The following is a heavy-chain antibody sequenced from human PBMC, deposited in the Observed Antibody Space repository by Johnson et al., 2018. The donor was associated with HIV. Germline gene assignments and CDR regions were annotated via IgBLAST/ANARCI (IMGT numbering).Heavy chain of an antibody. CDR3: AKDQTYNFWSGYYGGDAFDI. V-gene: IGHV3-30*02. CDR1: GFTFSSSG. Sequence: QVQLEQFGGGVVQPGGSLRLSCAASGFTFSSSGMHWVRQAPGQGLERVAFIRYDGSNKYYADSVKGRLTIPRHNSKTTLYLQMNSLRAEDTAVYYCAKDQTYNFWSGYYGGDAFDIWGQGTMVTVSS. J-gene: IGHJ3*02. D-gene: IGHD3-3*01. CDR2: IRYDGSNK.